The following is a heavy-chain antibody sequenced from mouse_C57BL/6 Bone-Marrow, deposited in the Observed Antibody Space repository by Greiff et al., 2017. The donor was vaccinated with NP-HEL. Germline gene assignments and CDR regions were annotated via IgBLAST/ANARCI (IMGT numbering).Heavy chain of an antibody. V-gene: IGHV1-4*01. CDR2: INPSSGYT. D-gene: IGHD2-4*01. J-gene: IGHJ1*03. CDR1: GYTFTSYT. CDR3: ARDDYDEDWYFDV. Sequence: QVQLQQSGAELARPGASVKMSCKASGYTFTSYTMHWVKQRPGQGLEWIGYINPSSGYTKYNQKFKDKATLTADKSSSTAYMQLSSLTSEDSAVYYCARDDYDEDWYFDVWGTGTTVTVSS.